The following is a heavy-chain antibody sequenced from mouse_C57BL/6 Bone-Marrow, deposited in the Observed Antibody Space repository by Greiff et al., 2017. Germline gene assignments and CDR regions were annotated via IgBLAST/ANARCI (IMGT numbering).Heavy chain of an antibody. CDR3: ARSEDYDDDTMDY. V-gene: IGHV1-64*01. CDR1: GYTFTNYW. Sequence: VQLQQPGAELVKPGASVKLSCKASGYTFTNYWMHWVKQRPGQGLEWIGMMHPNGGSPDYNEKFKSEATLSVDKSSSTAYMELSSLTSEDSAVYDCARSEDYDDDTMDYWGQGTAVTVTS. J-gene: IGHJ4*01. D-gene: IGHD2-4*01. CDR2: MHPNGGSP.